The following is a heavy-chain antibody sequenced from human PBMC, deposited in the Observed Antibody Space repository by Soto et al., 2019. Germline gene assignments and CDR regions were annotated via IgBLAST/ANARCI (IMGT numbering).Heavy chain of an antibody. Sequence: QVQLVESGGGVVQPGRSLRLSCAASGFTFSSYGMHWVRQAPGKGLEWVAVISYDGSNKYYADSVKGRFTISRDNSKNTLYLQMNSLRAEDTAVYYCAKDRGWNYVGLFYFDYWGQGTLVTVCS. CDR2: ISYDGSNK. CDR3: AKDRGWNYVGLFYFDY. J-gene: IGHJ4*02. V-gene: IGHV3-30*18. D-gene: IGHD1-7*01. CDR1: GFTFSSYG.